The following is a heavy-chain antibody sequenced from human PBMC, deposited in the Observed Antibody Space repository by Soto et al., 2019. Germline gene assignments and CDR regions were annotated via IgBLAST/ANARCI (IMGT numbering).Heavy chain of an antibody. J-gene: IGHJ4*02. CDR1: GGSVSSGNYY. CDR2: ISYSGNT. Sequence: QVQLQESGPGLVKPSETLSLTCTVSGGSVSSGNYYWSWIRQPPGKGLEWIGYISYSGNTNYNPSLRGGVTVSLDTSENLFSLKLGSVTAADTAVYYCARDSGGFCSSPSCYVDYWGQGTLVTVSS. CDR3: ARDSGGFCSSPSCYVDY. V-gene: IGHV4-61*01. D-gene: IGHD2-2*01.